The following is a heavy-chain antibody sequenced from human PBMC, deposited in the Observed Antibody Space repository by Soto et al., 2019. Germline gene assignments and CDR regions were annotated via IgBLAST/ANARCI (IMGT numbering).Heavy chain of an antibody. J-gene: IGHJ5*02. D-gene: IGHD4-17*01. CDR1: GGTFSSYA. CDR2: IIPIFGTA. Sequence: GASVKVSCKASGGTFSSYAISWVRQAPGQGLEWMGGIIPIFGTANYAQKFQGRVTITADESTSTAYMELSSLRSEDTAVYYCARMWRWTTVTTLNWFDPWGQGTLVTVSS. V-gene: IGHV1-69*13. CDR3: ARMWRWTTVTTLNWFDP.